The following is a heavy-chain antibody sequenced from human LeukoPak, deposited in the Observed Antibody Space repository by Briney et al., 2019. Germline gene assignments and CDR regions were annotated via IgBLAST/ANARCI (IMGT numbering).Heavy chain of an antibody. D-gene: IGHD3-9*01. CDR1: GFTFSSYA. V-gene: IGHV3-30-3*01. CDR3: ARDTPSYDILTGYSFDY. J-gene: IGHJ4*02. CDR2: ISYDGSNK. Sequence: PGGSLRLSCAASGFTFSSYAMHWVRQAPGKGLEWVAVISYDGSNKYYADSVKGRFTISRDKSKNTLYLQMNSLRAEDTAVYYCARDTPSYDILTGYSFDYWGQGTLVTVSS.